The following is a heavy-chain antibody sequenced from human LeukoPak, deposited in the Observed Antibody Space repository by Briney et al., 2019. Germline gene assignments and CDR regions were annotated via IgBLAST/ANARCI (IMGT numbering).Heavy chain of an antibody. Sequence: ASVKVSCKVSGYTLTELSMHWVRQAPGKGLEWMGWMNPNSGNTGYAQKFQGRVTITRNTSISTAYMELSSLRSEDTAVYYCARGDLRAFDIWGQGTMVTVSS. CDR3: ARGDLRAFDI. D-gene: IGHD3-3*01. J-gene: IGHJ3*02. CDR1: GYTLTELS. CDR2: MNPNSGNT. V-gene: IGHV1-8*03.